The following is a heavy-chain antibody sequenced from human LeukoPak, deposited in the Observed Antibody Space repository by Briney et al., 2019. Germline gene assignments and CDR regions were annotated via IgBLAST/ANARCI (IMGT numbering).Heavy chain of an antibody. D-gene: IGHD3-16*01. J-gene: IGHJ4*02. CDR3: ARGFLLYGAQFGVDY. Sequence: ASVKVSCKASGYTFTGYYMHWVRQAPGQGLEWMGWINPNSGGTNYAQKFQGRVTMTRDTSISTAYMEPSRLRSDGTAVYYCARGFLLYGAQFGVDYWGQGTLVTVSS. V-gene: IGHV1-2*02. CDR2: INPNSGGT. CDR1: GYTFTGYY.